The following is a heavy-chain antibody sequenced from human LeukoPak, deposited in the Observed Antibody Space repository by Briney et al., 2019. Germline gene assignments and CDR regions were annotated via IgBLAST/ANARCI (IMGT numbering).Heavy chain of an antibody. Sequence: SETLSLTCTVSGGSISSYYWSWIRQPPGKGLEWIGYIYYSGSTNYNPSLKSRVTISVDTSKNQFSLKLSSVTAADTAVYYCAREYYSSGVLDPWGQGTLVTVSS. V-gene: IGHV4-59*01. CDR2: IYYSGST. CDR3: AREYYSSGVLDP. CDR1: GGSISSYY. J-gene: IGHJ5*02. D-gene: IGHD3-10*01.